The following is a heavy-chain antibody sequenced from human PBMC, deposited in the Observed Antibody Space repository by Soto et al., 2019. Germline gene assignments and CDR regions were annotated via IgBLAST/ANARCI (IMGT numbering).Heavy chain of an antibody. Sequence: TSETLSLTCTVSGGSISSSSYYWGWIRQPPGKGLEWIGSIYYSGSTYYNPSLKSRVTISVDTSKNQFSLKLSSVTAADTAVYYCARRTGSYPDYWGQGTLVTVSS. D-gene: IGHD3-10*01. J-gene: IGHJ4*02. CDR2: IYYSGST. V-gene: IGHV4-39*01. CDR3: ARRTGSYPDY. CDR1: GGSISSSSYY.